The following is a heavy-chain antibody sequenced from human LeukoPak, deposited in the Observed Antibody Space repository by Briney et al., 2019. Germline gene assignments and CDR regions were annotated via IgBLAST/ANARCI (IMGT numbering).Heavy chain of an antibody. V-gene: IGHV3-30*02. CDR1: GFTFNNYG. J-gene: IGHJ4*02. CDR3: AKDRYSSGWSYFDY. D-gene: IGHD6-19*01. Sequence: GGSLGLSCAASGFTFNNYGIHWVRQAPGKGLEWVALIWYDGSNKYYADSVKGRFTISRDNSKNTLFLQMNSLRAEDTAVYYCAKDRYSSGWSYFDYWGQGTLVIVSS. CDR2: IWYDGSNK.